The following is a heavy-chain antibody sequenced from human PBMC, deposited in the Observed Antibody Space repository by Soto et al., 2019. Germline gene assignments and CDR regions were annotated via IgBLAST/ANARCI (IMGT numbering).Heavy chain of an antibody. CDR3: AKVVNYYDSSGYYSYYYNGMDV. Sequence: EVQLLESGGNLVQPGGSLRLSCAASGFSFNTYAMSWVRQAPGKGLEWVSAISGSGGSTYYGDSVKGRFTISRDNSESTLYLLMNSLKAEDTAVYYCAKVVNYYDSSGYYSYYYNGMDVWGQGTTVTVSS. D-gene: IGHD3-22*01. V-gene: IGHV3-23*01. CDR2: ISGSGGST. J-gene: IGHJ6*02. CDR1: GFSFNTYA.